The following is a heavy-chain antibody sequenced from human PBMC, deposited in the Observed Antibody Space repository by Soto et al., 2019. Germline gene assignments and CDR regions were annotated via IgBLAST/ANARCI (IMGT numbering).Heavy chain of an antibody. V-gene: IGHV4-59*08. CDR3: ARQISSSWSYYFDY. J-gene: IGHJ4*02. CDR2: VYYSGST. CDR1: GGSISTYY. D-gene: IGHD6-13*01. Sequence: QVQLQESGPGLVKPSETLSLTCTVSGGSISTYYWSWIRQPPEKGLEWIGYVYYSGSTNYNPSLQSRVTISVDTSKNQFSLKLPSVTAADTAVYYCARQISSSWSYYFDYWGQGTPVTVSS.